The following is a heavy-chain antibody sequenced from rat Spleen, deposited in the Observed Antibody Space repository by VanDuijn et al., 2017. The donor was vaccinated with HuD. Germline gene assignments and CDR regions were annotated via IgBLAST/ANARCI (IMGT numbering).Heavy chain of an antibody. CDR2: LSYDGSNT. D-gene: IGHD1-9*01. Sequence: EVQLVESDGGLVQPGRSLKLSCAASGFTFSDYYMAWVRQAPTKGLEWVATLSYDGSNTYYRDSVKGRFTISRDNAKSTLSLQMDSLRSEDTATYYCARRHYGYTDYFDYWGQGVMVTVSS. J-gene: IGHJ2*01. V-gene: IGHV5-29*01. CDR1: GFTFSDYY. CDR3: ARRHYGYTDYFDY.